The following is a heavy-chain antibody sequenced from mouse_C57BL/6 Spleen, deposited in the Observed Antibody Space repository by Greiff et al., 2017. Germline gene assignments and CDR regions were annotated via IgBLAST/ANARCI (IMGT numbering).Heavy chain of an antibody. D-gene: IGHD2-4*01. CDR3: TTTCDYGFAY. CDR1: GFNIKDDY. CDR2: IDPENGDT. V-gene: IGHV14-4*01. Sequence: EVQLVESGAELVRPGASVKLSCTASGFNIKDDYMHWVKQRPEQGLEWIGWIDPENGDTEYASKFQGKATITADTSSNTAYLQLSSLTSEDTAVYYCTTTCDYGFAYWGQGTLVTVSA. J-gene: IGHJ3*01.